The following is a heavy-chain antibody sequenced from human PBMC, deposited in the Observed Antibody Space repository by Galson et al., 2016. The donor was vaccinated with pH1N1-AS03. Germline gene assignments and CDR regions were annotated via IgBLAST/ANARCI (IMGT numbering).Heavy chain of an antibody. J-gene: IGHJ6*04. CDR2: IYPGDSYT. D-gene: IGHD5/OR15-5a*01. CDR3: ARHRLSVTHSFSTRGIDV. CDR1: GYSFTNYW. V-gene: IGHV5-51*01. Sequence: QSGAEVKKPGESLKISCKGSGYSFTNYWIGWVRQMPGKGLEWMGIIYPGDSYTRYSPSFQGQVTISSDKSITTAYLQWSNLKASGTAMYYCARHRLSVTHSFSTRGIDVWGKGTTVTASS.